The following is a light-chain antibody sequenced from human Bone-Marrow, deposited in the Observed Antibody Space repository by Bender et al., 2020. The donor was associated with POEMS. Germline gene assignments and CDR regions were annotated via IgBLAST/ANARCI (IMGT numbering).Light chain of an antibody. CDR2: QDT. V-gene: IGLV3-1*01. CDR1: ELGDKS. J-gene: IGLJ2*01. CDR3: QAWDSFVL. Sequence: SYDLSQPPSVSVSPGQTASITCSGDELGDKSVCWYQQKSGQSPVLVIYQDTNRPSGIPERFSGSNSGNTATLIISGTQAMDEADYYCQAWDSFVLFGGGTKLTVL.